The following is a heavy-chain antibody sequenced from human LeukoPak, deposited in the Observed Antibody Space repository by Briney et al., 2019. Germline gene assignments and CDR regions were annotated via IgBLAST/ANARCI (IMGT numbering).Heavy chain of an antibody. CDR3: ARDEGRGAFEI. CDR1: GGSISSFY. CDR2: IHYSGST. J-gene: IGHJ3*02. Sequence: SETLSLTCTVSGGSISSFYWSWIRQPPGKGLEWIGYIHYSGSTNYNTSLKSRVTISVDTSKNQFSLKLSSVTAADTAVYYCARDEGRGAFEIWGQGTMVTVSS. V-gene: IGHV4-59*01.